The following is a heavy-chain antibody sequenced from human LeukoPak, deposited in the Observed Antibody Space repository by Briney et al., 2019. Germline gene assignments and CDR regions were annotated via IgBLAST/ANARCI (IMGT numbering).Heavy chain of an antibody. CDR3: ASADLYCSSSGCARRAFDI. CDR2: ITRRSSHI. D-gene: IGHD3-22*01. Sequence: PGRSLRLSCAASGLTFSSYNMNWVRHPPGKGLEWVSSITRRSSHIYYVDSVKGRFTISRDNAKNSLYMQKNSLRAEDTAVYYCASADLYCSSSGCARRAFDIWGQGTMVTVSS. V-gene: IGHV3-21*01. J-gene: IGHJ3*02. CDR1: GLTFSSYN.